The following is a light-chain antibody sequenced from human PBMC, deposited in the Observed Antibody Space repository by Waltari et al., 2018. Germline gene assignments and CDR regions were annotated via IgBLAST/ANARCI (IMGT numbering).Light chain of an antibody. CDR3: QQYYSTLWT. V-gene: IGKV4-1*01. CDR1: QSGLYSSNNKNY. J-gene: IGKJ1*01. Sequence: DIVMTQSPVSLAVSLGEMAPINCKPSQSGLYSSNNKNYLAWYQQKPGQPPKLLIYWASTRESGVPDRFSGSGSGTDFTLTISSLQAEDVAVYYCQQYYSTLWTFGQGTKVEIK. CDR2: WAS.